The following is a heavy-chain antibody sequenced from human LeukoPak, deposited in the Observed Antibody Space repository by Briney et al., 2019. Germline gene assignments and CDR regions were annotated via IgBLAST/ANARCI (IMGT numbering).Heavy chain of an antibody. J-gene: IGHJ4*02. CDR1: GFTFSNYW. Sequence: SGGSLRLSCAASGFTFSNYWMSWVRQAPGKGLEWVVNIKQDGSEKYYVGSGKGRFTISRDNAKNTLYLQMNSLRAEDTAVYYCAKIDWTRDYWGQGTLVTVSS. V-gene: IGHV3-7*01. CDR2: IKQDGSEK. CDR3: AKIDWTRDY. D-gene: IGHD3-9*01.